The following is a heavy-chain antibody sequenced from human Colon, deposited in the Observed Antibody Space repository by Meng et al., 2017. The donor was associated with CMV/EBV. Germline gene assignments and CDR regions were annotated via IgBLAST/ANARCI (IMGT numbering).Heavy chain of an antibody. Sequence: ASVKVSCKASGYTFTGYYMHWVRQAPGQGLEGMGWINPNSGGTNYAQKFQGRVTMTRDTSISTAYMELSRLRSDDTAVYYCARGRFEYSSPSPGGWFDPWGQGTLVTVSS. J-gene: IGHJ5*02. CDR3: ARGRFEYSSPSPGGWFDP. CDR1: GYTFTGYY. V-gene: IGHV1-2*02. D-gene: IGHD6-6*01. CDR2: INPNSGGT.